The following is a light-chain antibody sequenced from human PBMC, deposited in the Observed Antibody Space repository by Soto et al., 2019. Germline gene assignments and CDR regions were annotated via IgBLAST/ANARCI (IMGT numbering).Light chain of an antibody. J-gene: IGKJ2*01. Sequence: DNVMTQSPLSLPVTPGEPASISCRSSQSLLHSNGYKYLDWYLQKPGQSPQLLIYLGSYRASGVPDRFSGSGSGTDFTLKISRVEAEDVAIYYCMQALQTPYTFGQGTKLEIK. CDR1: QSLLHSNGYKY. CDR2: LGS. CDR3: MQALQTPYT. V-gene: IGKV2-28*01.